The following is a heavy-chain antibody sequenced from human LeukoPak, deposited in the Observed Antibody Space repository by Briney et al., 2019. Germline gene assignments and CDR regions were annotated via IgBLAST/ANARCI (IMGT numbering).Heavy chain of an antibody. Sequence: ASVKVSCKASGYTFTGYYMHWVRQAPGQGLEWMGWINPNSGGTNYAQKFQGRVTMTRDTSISTAYMELSRLRSDDTAVYYCARPLGGRMNEDAFDHWGEGTLVTVS. CDR1: GYTFTGYY. J-gene: IGHJ4*02. D-gene: IGHD1-26*01. V-gene: IGHV1-2*02. CDR2: INPNSGGT. CDR3: ARPLGGRMNEDAFDH.